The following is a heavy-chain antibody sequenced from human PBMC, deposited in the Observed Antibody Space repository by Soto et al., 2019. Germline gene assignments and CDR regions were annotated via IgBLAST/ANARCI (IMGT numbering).Heavy chain of an antibody. CDR1: GYTFTTYA. Sequence: ASVKVSCKASGYTFTTYAIHWVRQAPGQRLEWMGRINAANGNTKFSQKFQGRVTITRDTSASTVYMELSGLTYEDTAVYYCARRVTPPCAGCFDPWGQGTLVTVSS. CDR3: ARRVTPPCAGCFDP. J-gene: IGHJ5*02. CDR2: INAANGNT. D-gene: IGHD2-21*02. V-gene: IGHV1-3*01.